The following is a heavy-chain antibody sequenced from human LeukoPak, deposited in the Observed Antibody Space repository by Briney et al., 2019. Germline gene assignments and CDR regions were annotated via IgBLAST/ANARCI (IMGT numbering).Heavy chain of an antibody. CDR1: GFTFSSYS. CDR2: ISSSSSYI. D-gene: IGHD2-2*02. J-gene: IGHJ4*02. CDR3: ARDLPAAIGYYFDY. V-gene: IGHV3-21*01. Sequence: GGSLRLSCAASGFTFSSYSMNWVRQAPGKGLEWVSSISSSSSYIYYADSVKGRFTISRDNAKNSLYLQMNSLRAEDTAVYYCARDLPAAIGYYFDYWGQGTLVTVSS.